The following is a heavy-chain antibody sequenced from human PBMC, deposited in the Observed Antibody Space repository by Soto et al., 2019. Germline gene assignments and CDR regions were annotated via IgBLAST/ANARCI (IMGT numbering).Heavy chain of an antibody. CDR1: GFSVSSNY. CDR2: IYINGST. CDR3: SGAPSGYDEGDWYHGVDV. D-gene: IGHD5-12*01. V-gene: IGHV3-53*01. Sequence: PGGSLRLSCAASGFSVSSNYMSWVRQAPGEGLEWVAIIYINGSTDYADSVQGRFSVSRDIYKNTLFLQMNNLRAEDTAVYFCSGAPSGYDEGDWYHGVDVWGQGTTVTVSS. J-gene: IGHJ6*02.